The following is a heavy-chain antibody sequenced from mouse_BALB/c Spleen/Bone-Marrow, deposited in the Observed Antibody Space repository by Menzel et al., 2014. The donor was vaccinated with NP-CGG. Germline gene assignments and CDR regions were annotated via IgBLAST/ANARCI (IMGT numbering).Heavy chain of an antibody. J-gene: IGHJ3*01. V-gene: IGHV4-1*02. CDR1: GFDFSRYW. Sequence: EVKLVESGGGLVQPGGSLKLSCAASGFDFSRYWMSWVRQAPGKGLQWIGEINPESNTINYTPSLKDKFIISRDNAKNTLCLQMSKVRSEDTALYCCARLGYYGWFAYWGQGTLVTVSA. CDR3: ARLGYYGWFAY. D-gene: IGHD2-3*01. CDR2: INPESNTI.